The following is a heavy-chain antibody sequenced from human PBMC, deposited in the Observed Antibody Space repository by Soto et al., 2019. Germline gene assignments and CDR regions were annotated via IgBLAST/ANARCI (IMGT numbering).Heavy chain of an antibody. CDR1: GGSISTSTYY. CDR3: AGRLYYYGWDV. J-gene: IGHJ6*02. V-gene: IGHV4-39*01. Sequence: QLQVKESGPGLVKPSETLSLTCTVSGGSISTSTYYWGWIRQPPGKGLEWIVSVDYDGTTYYNASLKSRVTISADTSKNQVSLHLNSVTAADTAVYYCAGRLYYYGWDVWGQGTTVTVSS. CDR2: VDYDGTT.